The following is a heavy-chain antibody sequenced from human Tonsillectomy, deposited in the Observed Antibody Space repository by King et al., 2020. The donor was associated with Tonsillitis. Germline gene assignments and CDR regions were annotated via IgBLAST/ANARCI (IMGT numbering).Heavy chain of an antibody. J-gene: IGHJ6*03. D-gene: IGHD1-26*01. CDR2: INPNSGGT. CDR1: GFTLTNYY. Sequence: QLVQSGAEVKKPGASVKVSCKTSGFTLTNYYLHWVRQAPGQGLEWMGWINPNSGGTKYAQKFQDRVTMTRDTSIGTGYMDLRRLTSDDTTVYYCARSGGYLSGLSYSYMDVWGKGTTVTVSS. CDR3: ARSGGYLSGLSYSYMDV. V-gene: IGHV1-2*02.